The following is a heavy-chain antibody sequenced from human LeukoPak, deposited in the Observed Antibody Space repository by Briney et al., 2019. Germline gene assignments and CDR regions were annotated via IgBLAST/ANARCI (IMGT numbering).Heavy chain of an antibody. CDR3: AKGDYGSGTYYDH. D-gene: IGHD3-10*01. CDR1: GFTFSSYG. V-gene: IGHV3-30*18. Sequence: GRSLRLSCAASGFTFSSYGMHWVRQAPGKGLEWVAVISYDGSNKYYADSVKGRFTISRDNSKNTLYLQMNSLRAEDTAVYYCAKGDYGSGTYYDHWGQGTLVTVSS. J-gene: IGHJ4*02. CDR2: ISYDGSNK.